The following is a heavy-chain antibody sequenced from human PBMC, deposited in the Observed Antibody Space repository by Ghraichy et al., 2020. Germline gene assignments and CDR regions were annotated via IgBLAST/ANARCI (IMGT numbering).Heavy chain of an antibody. D-gene: IGHD4-11*01. J-gene: IGHJ4*02. CDR3: ARTWVDYSSDF. CDR2: IRGGSNVI. V-gene: IGHV3-48*04. Sequence: GGSLRLSCAASGFPFSVYSMNWVRQAPGKGLEWVSYIRGGSNVIYYADSVKGRFTISRDNANNSLYLQMNSLRVEDTAVYYCARTWVDYSSDFWGQGTLVTVSS. CDR1: GFPFSVYS.